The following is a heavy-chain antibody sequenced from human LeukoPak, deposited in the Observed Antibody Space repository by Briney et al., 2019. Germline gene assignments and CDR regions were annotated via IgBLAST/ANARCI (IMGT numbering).Heavy chain of an antibody. D-gene: IGHD6-13*01. V-gene: IGHV1-2*02. CDR1: GYTFTGYY. CDR2: INPKTGGT. Sequence: ASVKVSCKASGYTFTGYYMHWVRQAPGQGLEWMGWINPKTGGTNYAQRFQGRVTMTRDTSISTAYMDLSSLRSDDTAMYYCARVMSSSWYYWGQGTLVTVSS. CDR3: ARVMSSSWYY. J-gene: IGHJ4*02.